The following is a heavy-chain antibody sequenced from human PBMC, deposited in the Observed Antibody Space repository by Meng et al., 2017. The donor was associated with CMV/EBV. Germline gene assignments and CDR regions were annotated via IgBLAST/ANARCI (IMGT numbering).Heavy chain of an antibody. Sequence: QVQLVQSGAEVKKPGASVKGSCKASGYTFTGYYMHWVRQAPGQGLEWMGWINPNSSDTNYAQKFQGRVTITRDTSISTAYMELSRLRSDDTAVYYCTRTEEQLLLPLSFYWGQGTLVTVSS. CDR1: GYTFTGYY. J-gene: IGHJ4*02. CDR3: TRTEEQLLLPLSFY. D-gene: IGHD6-6*01. CDR2: INPNSSDT. V-gene: IGHV1-2*02.